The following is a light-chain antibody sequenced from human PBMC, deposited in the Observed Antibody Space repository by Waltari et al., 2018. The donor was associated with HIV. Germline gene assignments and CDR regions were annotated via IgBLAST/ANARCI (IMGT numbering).Light chain of an antibody. CDR2: DVS. CDR1: SSDIGLYNF. CDR3: CSYAGSYTWV. V-gene: IGLV2-11*01. J-gene: IGLJ3*02. Sequence: QSALTQPPSASGSPGQSVTISCAGTSSDIGLYNFVSWYQHHPGKAPKVLIYDVSKRPSGVPDRFSGSKSGNTASLTISGLQAEDEADYYCCSYAGSYTWVFGGGTKLTVL.